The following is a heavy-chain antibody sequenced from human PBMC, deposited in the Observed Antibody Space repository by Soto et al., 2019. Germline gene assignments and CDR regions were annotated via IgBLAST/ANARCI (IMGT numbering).Heavy chain of an antibody. CDR2: IYYSGST. J-gene: IGHJ4*02. D-gene: IGHD2-15*01. CDR1: GGSISSSSYY. CDR3: ARHPRLFYCSGGSCYPY. Sequence: SETLSLTCTVSGGSISSSSYYWGWIRQPPGKGLEWIGSIYYSGSTYYNPSLKSRVTISVDTSKNQFSLKLSSVTAADTAVYYCARHPRLFYCSGGSCYPYWGQGTLVTVSS. V-gene: IGHV4-39*01.